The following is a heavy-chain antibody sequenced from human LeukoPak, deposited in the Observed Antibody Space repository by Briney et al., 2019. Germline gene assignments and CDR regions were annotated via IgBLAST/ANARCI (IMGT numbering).Heavy chain of an antibody. CDR2: ISSNGGST. V-gene: IGHV3-64*01. D-gene: IGHD1-26*01. CDR1: GFTFSSYA. CDR3: ARKYDSGSFRD. J-gene: IGHJ4*02. Sequence: GGSLRLSCAASGFTFSSYAMHWVRQAPGKGLEYVSAISSNGGSTYYANSVKGGFTISRDNSKNTLYLQMGSLRAEDMAVYYCARKYDSGSFRDWGQGTLVTVSS.